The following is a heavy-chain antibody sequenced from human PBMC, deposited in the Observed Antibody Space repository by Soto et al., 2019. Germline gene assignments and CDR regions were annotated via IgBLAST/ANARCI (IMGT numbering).Heavy chain of an antibody. CDR3: ARRTYYDSSGYYPYYYGMDV. V-gene: IGHV5-51*01. D-gene: IGHD3-22*01. J-gene: IGHJ6*02. Sequence: PGESLKISYKGSGYSFTRYWFGWVRQMPGKGLEWMGIIYPGDSDTRYSPSFQGQVTISADKSISTAYLQWSSLKASDTAMYYCARRTYYDSSGYYPYYYGMDVWGQGTTVTVSS. CDR1: GYSFTRYW. CDR2: IYPGDSDT.